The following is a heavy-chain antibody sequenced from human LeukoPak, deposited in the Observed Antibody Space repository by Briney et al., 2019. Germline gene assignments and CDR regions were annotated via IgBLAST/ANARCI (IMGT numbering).Heavy chain of an antibody. J-gene: IGHJ4*02. V-gene: IGHV1-2*02. CDR3: ARYDRGWYDY. CDR2: INSNSGST. Sequence: GASVKVSCKASGYTFTGYYMHWVRQAPGQGPEWMGWINSNSGSTNYAQRFQGRVTMTRDTSISTAYMELSRLRSDDTAVYYCARYDRGWYDYWGQGTLVTVSS. CDR1: GYTFTGYY. D-gene: IGHD6-19*01.